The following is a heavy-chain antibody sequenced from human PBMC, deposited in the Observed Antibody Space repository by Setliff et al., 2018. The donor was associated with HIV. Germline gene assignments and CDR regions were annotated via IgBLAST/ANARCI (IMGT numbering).Heavy chain of an antibody. CDR2: IVGGASST. D-gene: IGHD6-19*01. CDR3: AKLAPSYSSGKDDF. V-gene: IGHV3-23*01. Sequence: GGSLRLSCVASGFTCINYAMSWGRQAPGKGLEWVSAIVGGASSTVYADSVKGRFTISRDNSKNTLYLQMNSLRPEDTAIYYCAKLAPSYSSGKDDFWGQGTLVTVSS. CDR1: GFTCINYA. J-gene: IGHJ4*02.